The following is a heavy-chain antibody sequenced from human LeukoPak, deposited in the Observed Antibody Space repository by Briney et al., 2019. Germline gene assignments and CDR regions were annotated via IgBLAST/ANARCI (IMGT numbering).Heavy chain of an antibody. V-gene: IGHV1-69*13. CDR3: ARGGAESSSGWSPGYYYFDY. CDR1: GGTFSSYA. D-gene: IGHD6-19*01. J-gene: IGHJ4*02. CDR2: IIPIFGTA. Sequence: ASVKVSCKASGGTFSSYAISWVRQAPGQGLEWMGGIIPIFGTANHAQKFQGRVTITADESTSTAYMELSSLRSEDTAVYYCARGGAESSSGWSPGYYYFDYWGQGTLVTVSS.